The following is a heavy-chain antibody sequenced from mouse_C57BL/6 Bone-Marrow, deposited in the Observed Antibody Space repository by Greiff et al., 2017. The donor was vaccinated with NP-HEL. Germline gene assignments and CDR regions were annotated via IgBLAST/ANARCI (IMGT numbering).Heavy chain of an antibody. CDR1: GYTFTSYG. Sequence: QVQLQQSGAELARPGASVKLSCKASGYTFTSYGISWVKQRTGQGLEWIGEIYPRSGNTYYNEKFKGKATLTADKSSSTAYMELRSLTSEDSAVYFCARRGGSFYYYGSSYVCAWFAYWGQGTLVTVSA. V-gene: IGHV1-81*01. CDR3: ARRGGSFYYYGSSYVCAWFAY. CDR2: IYPRSGNT. J-gene: IGHJ3*01. D-gene: IGHD1-1*01.